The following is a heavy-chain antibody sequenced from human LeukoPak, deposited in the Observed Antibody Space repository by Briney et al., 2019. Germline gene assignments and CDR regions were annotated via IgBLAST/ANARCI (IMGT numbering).Heavy chain of an antibody. Sequence: GESLKISCKGSGYSFTSYWIGWVRQMPGKGLEWMGIIYPGDSDTRYSPSFRGQVTISADKSISTVYLQWSSLKASDTAMYFCARQLDEYYFDFWGQGTLVTVSS. J-gene: IGHJ4*02. D-gene: IGHD1-1*01. CDR2: IYPGDSDT. CDR3: ARQLDEYYFDF. CDR1: GYSFTSYW. V-gene: IGHV5-51*01.